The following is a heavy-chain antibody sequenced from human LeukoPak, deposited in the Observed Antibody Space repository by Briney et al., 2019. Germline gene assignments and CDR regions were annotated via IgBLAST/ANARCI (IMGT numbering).Heavy chain of an antibody. CDR2: FDPEEGET. J-gene: IGHJ4*02. CDR3: ATVGSGSYPFDY. D-gene: IGHD1-26*01. CDR1: GYTLTELF. Sequence: ASVTVSCTVSGYTLTELFMHWVGQAPGKGGEWMGGFDPEEGETIYAQKLQGRDTITEDTSTDTAYMELSSLRSDDTAVYYCATVGSGSYPFDYWGQGTLVTVSS. V-gene: IGHV1-24*01.